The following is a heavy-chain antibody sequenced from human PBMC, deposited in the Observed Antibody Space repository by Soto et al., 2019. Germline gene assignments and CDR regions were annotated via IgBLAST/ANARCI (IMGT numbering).Heavy chain of an antibody. CDR3: ARDPKVGSRAFDI. D-gene: IGHD1-26*01. CDR1: GGSVSSGSYY. CDR2: IYYSGST. V-gene: IGHV4-61*01. Sequence: LSLTCTVSGGSVSSGSYYWSLIRQPPGKGLEWIGYIYYSGSTNYNPSLKSRVTISVDTSKNQFSLKLSSVTAADTAVYYCARDPKVGSRAFDIWGQGTMVTVSS. J-gene: IGHJ3*02.